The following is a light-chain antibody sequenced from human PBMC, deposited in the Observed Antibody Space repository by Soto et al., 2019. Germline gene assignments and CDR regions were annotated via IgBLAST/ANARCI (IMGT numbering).Light chain of an antibody. J-gene: IGLJ2*01. CDR2: GNT. V-gene: IGLV1-40*01. Sequence: QAVLMQPPSVSGAPGQRVTISCTGTASNIGAGYAVYWYQQIPGTAPKLLIQGNTVRPTGVPDRFSGSKSGTSASLAITGIQAEDEAHYYCQSYDGATRIFGGGTKLTVL. CDR3: QSYDGATRI. CDR1: ASNIGAGYA.